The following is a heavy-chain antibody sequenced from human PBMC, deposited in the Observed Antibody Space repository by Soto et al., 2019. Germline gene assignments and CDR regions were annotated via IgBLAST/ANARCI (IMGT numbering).Heavy chain of an antibody. D-gene: IGHD5-12*01. CDR2: VRGRDGST. CDR1: GFTFTTFD. Sequence: EVQLLESGGGLVQPGASLRLSCAASGFTFTTFDMSWARQAPGKGLEWVSVVRGRDGSTSYADSLKGRFTISKDSSKNTLYLQINSLRAEDPALYYCAKGAWLDYWGQGTLVTVSS. J-gene: IGHJ4*02. CDR3: AKGAWLDY. V-gene: IGHV3-23*01.